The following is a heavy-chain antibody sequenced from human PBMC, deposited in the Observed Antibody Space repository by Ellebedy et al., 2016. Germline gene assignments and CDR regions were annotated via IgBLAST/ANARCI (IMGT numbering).Heavy chain of an antibody. J-gene: IGHJ4*02. V-gene: IGHV4-38-2*02. CDR2: IYHSGST. CDR1: GYSISSGYY. CDR3: ARTHCSGGSCGGY. D-gene: IGHD2-15*01. Sequence: SETLSLXCTVSGYSISSGYYWGWIRQPPGKGLEWIGSIYHSGSTYYNPSLKSRVTISVDTSKNQFSLKLSSVTAADTAVYYCARTHCSGGSCGGYWGQGTLVTVSS.